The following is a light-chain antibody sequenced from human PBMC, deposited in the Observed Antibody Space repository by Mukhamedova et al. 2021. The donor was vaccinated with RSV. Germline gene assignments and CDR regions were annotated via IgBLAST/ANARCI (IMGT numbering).Light chain of an antibody. J-gene: IGLJ1*01. Sequence: SDVGGYNYVSWYQQHPGKAPKLMIYDVSNRPSGVSNRFSASRSATRAPLPIPGLQAEDEADFYCSSYPSRGPYVFETGTRVTVL. V-gene: IGLV2-14*04. CDR1: SDVGGYNY. CDR3: SSYPSRGPYV. CDR2: DVS.